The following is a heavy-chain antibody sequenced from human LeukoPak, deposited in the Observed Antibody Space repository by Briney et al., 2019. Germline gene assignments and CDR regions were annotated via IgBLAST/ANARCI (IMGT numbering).Heavy chain of an antibody. J-gene: IGHJ4*02. Sequence: GGSLRLSCAASGFTFKIYSMNWVRQAPGKGLEWVAVISYDGSNKYYADSVKGRFTISRDNSKNTLYLQMNSLRAEDTAVYYCARDLVYWGQGTLVTVSS. CDR2: ISYDGSNK. CDR3: ARDLVY. CDR1: GFTFKIYS. V-gene: IGHV3-30*03.